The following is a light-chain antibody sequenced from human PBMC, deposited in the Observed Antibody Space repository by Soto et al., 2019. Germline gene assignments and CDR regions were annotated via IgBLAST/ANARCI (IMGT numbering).Light chain of an antibody. V-gene: IGLV1-40*01. CDR3: CSYAGSYTFDV. Sequence: QSVLTQPPSVSGAPGQRVTISCSGSSSNLGAGYDVQWYRQFPGTAPKLLIYANSVRPSGVPDRFSGSKSGTSASLAITGLQAEDEADYYCCSYAGSYTFDVFGTGTKVTVL. CDR1: SSNLGAGYD. J-gene: IGLJ1*01. CDR2: ANS.